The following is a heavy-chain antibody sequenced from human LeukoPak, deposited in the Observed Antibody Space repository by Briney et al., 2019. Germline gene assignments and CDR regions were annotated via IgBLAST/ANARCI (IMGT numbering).Heavy chain of an antibody. CDR1: GGSISSFY. CDR3: AREIITMVRGVIQSHNWFDP. CDR2: IYYSGST. D-gene: IGHD3-10*01. V-gene: IGHV4-59*01. J-gene: IGHJ5*02. Sequence: PSETLSLTCTVSGGSISSFYWSWIRQPPGKGLEWIGYIYYSGSTNYNPSLKSRVTISVDTSKNQFSLKLSSVTAADTAVYYCAREIITMVRGVIQSHNWFDPWGQGTLVTVSS.